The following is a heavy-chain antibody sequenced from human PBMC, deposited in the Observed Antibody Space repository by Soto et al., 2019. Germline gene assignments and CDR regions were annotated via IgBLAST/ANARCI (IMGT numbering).Heavy chain of an antibody. J-gene: IGHJ6*02. V-gene: IGHV4-4*02. Sequence: TLSLTSAVSGGPISSSNWWSWVRQPPGKGLEWIGEIYHSGSTNYNPSLKSRVTISVDKSKNQFSLKLSSVTAADTAVYYCARAPAVAGMVYYYGMDVWGHGTTVTVSS. CDR3: ARAPAVAGMVYYYGMDV. CDR2: IYHSGST. CDR1: GGPISSSNW. D-gene: IGHD6-19*01.